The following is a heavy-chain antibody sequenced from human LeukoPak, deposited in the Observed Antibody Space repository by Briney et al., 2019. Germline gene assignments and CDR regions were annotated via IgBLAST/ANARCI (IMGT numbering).Heavy chain of an antibody. V-gene: IGHV3-66*01. D-gene: IGHD6-6*01. J-gene: IGHJ3*02. Sequence: GGSLRLSCAASGFTVSSNYMSWVRQAPGKGLEWVSVIYSGGSTYYADSVKGRFTISRDNSKNTLYLQMNSLRAEDTAVYYCARASVSIGAPDAFDIWGQGTMVTVSS. CDR3: ARASVSIGAPDAFDI. CDR2: IYSGGST. CDR1: GFTVSSNY.